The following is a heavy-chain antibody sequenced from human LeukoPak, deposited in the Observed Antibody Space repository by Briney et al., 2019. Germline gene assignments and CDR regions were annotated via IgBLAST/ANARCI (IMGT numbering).Heavy chain of an antibody. CDR2: TYYRSKWYN. J-gene: IGHJ3*02. CDR1: GDSVPSNSAA. CDR3: VSGPDAFDI. Sequence: SQTLSLTCAISGDSVPSNSAAWNWIRQSSSRGLEWLGRTYYRSKWYNDYAVSVKSRITINPDTSKNQFSLQLNSVTPEDTAVYYCVSGPDAFDIWGQGTMVTVSS. D-gene: IGHD3-3*01. V-gene: IGHV6-1*01.